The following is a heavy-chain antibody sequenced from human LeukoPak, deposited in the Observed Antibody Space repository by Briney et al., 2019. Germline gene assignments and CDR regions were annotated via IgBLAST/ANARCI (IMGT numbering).Heavy chain of an antibody. J-gene: IGHJ3*02. Sequence: PGGSLRLSCAASGFTFSSYSMNWVRQAPGKGLEWVSSISSSSSYIYYADSVKGRFTISRDNAKNSLYLQMNSLRAEDTAVYYCASHLVPDCSSTSCYVGLSNAFDIWGQGTMVTVSS. CDR3: ASHLVPDCSSTSCYVGLSNAFDI. D-gene: IGHD2-2*01. CDR1: GFTFSSYS. V-gene: IGHV3-21*01. CDR2: ISSSSSYI.